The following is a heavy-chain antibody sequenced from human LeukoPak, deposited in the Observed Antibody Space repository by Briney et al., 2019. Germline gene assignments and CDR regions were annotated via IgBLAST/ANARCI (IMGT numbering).Heavy chain of an antibody. D-gene: IGHD3-9*01. CDR3: ARGQYDILRSGLKVWFDP. V-gene: IGHV1-2*02. CDR2: INPNSGGT. CDR1: GYTFTGYY. Sequence: ASVKVSCKSSGYTFTGYYMHWVRQAPGQGLEWMGWINPNSGGTNYAQKFQGRVTMTRDTSISTAYMELSRLRSDDTAVYYCARGQYDILRSGLKVWFDPWGQGTLVTVSS. J-gene: IGHJ5*02.